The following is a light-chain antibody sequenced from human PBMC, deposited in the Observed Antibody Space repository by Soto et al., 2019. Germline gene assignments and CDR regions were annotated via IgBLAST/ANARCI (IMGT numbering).Light chain of an antibody. Sequence: QSALTQPPSVSGARGQRVTISCTGTSSNIGACYDVPWYQQHPGKAPKLLIYGNRNRPSGVPDRFSGSKSGTSASLAVTWLQAEDEADYYCHSYESSLSGGVFGGGTKVTVL. J-gene: IGLJ3*02. CDR1: SSNIGACYD. V-gene: IGLV1-40*01. CDR2: GNR. CDR3: HSYESSLSGGV.